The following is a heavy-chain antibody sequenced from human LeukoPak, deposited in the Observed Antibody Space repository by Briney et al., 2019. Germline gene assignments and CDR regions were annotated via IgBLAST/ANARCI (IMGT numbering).Heavy chain of an antibody. Sequence: ASVKVSCKASGYTFTGYYMHWVRQAPGQGLEWRGWINPNSGGTNYAQKFQGRVTMTRDTSISTAYMELSRLRSDDTAVYYCAREQTYSSGWYGYWGQGTLVTVSS. V-gene: IGHV1-2*02. CDR3: AREQTYSSGWYGY. CDR1: GYTFTGYY. J-gene: IGHJ4*02. CDR2: INPNSGGT. D-gene: IGHD6-19*01.